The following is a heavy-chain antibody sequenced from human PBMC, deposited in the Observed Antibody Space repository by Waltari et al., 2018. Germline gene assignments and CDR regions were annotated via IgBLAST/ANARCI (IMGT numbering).Heavy chain of an antibody. CDR2: INTNTGNP. J-gene: IGHJ4*02. Sequence: QVQLVQSGSELKKSGASVKVSCKASGYFFTTYGINWVRQAPGQGLEWMGWINTNTGNPTYVQGFTGRFVFSLDTSVSTAYLQISSLKAEDSAIYYCARGGGTFSKPQYFDSWGQGTRVTVSS. D-gene: IGHD1-26*01. V-gene: IGHV7-4-1*02. CDR3: ARGGGTFSKPQYFDS. CDR1: GYFFTTYG.